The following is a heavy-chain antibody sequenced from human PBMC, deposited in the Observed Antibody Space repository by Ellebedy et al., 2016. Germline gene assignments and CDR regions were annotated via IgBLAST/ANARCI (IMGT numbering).Heavy chain of an antibody. CDR3: RPGHYANL. J-gene: IGHJ5*02. V-gene: IGHV3-23*01. CDR2: ISGSGDKT. D-gene: IGHD4-17*01. CDR1: GFTFSNFF. Sequence: GGSLRLSXAASGFTFSNFFMSWVRQAPGKGLEWVSTISGSGDKTDFADSVRGRFTVSRDNSKSTLYLHMNSLRVDDTAVYYCRPGHYANLWGHGTLVTVSS.